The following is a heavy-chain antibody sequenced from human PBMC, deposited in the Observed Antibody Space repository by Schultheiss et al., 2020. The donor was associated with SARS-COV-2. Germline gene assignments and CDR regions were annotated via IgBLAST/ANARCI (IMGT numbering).Heavy chain of an antibody. V-gene: IGHV4-61*02. J-gene: IGHJ4*02. Sequence: SETLSLTCTVSGGSISSGSYYWSWIRQPAGKGLEWIGRFFTSGSTDYIPSLKSRLTISVDTSKNQFSLKLSSVTAADTAVYYCGRVPHDYTKQFVDYWGQGTLVTVSS. CDR2: FFTSGST. D-gene: IGHD3-16*01. CDR3: GRVPHDYTKQFVDY. CDR1: GGSISSGSYY.